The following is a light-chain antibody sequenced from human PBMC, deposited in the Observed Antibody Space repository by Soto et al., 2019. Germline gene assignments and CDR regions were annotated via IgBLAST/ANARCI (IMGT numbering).Light chain of an antibody. CDR1: SSDVGGYNY. CDR3: SSSTSSSTHV. V-gene: IGLV2-14*01. J-gene: IGLJ1*01. CDR2: EVS. Sequence: QSALTQPASVSGSPGQSITISCTGTSSDVGGYNYVSWYQQHPGKAPKLMIYEVSNRPSGVSNRFSGSKSGNTASLTISGLHAEDEADYYCSSSTSSSTHVFGTRTKLTVL.